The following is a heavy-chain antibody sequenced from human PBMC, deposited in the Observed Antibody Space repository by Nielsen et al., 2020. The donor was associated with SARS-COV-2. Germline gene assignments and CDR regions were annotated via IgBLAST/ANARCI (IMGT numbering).Heavy chain of an antibody. CDR3: ARDPPAQWRDAFDI. Sequence: GESLKISCAASGFTFSSYGMHWVRQAPGKGLEWVAVIWYDGSNKYYADSVKGRFTISRDNSKNTLYLQMNSLRAEDTAVYYCARDPPAQWRDAFDIWGQGTMVTVSS. V-gene: IGHV3-33*01. CDR2: IWYDGSNK. CDR1: GFTFSSYG. J-gene: IGHJ3*02. D-gene: IGHD6-19*01.